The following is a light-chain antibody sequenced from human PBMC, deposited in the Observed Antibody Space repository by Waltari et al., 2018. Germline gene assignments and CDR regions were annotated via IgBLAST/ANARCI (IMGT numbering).Light chain of an antibody. Sequence: QSVLSQPPSASGTPGQRVTISCSGTNYNIGNNYVYWYHQLPGTAPKLLIYRNNQRPSGVPDRFSGSNSGTSASLAISGLRSEDEAHYYCASWDGSLGGVIFGGGTKLTVL. V-gene: IGLV1-47*01. CDR1: NYNIGNNY. CDR2: RNN. CDR3: ASWDGSLGGVI. J-gene: IGLJ2*01.